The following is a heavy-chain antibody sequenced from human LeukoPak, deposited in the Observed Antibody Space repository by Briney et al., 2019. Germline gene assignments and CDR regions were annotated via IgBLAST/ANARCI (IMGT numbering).Heavy chain of an antibody. D-gene: IGHD3-9*01. CDR2: IYSGGST. J-gene: IGHJ4*02. CDR3: ARGTSTAYFQLYFAS. V-gene: IGHV3-53*01. Sequence: PGGSLSLSCAASEFPVSSNYMTWVRQAPGKGLEWVSVIYSGGSTYYADSVKGRFTISRDDSKNTLYLQMNSLRGEDTAVYYCARGTSTAYFQLYFASWGQGTLVTVSS. CDR1: EFPVSSNY.